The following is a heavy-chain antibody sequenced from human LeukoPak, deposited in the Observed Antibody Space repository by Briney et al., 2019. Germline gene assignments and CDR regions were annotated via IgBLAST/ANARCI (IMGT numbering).Heavy chain of an antibody. CDR1: GYSIRSDYY. V-gene: IGHV4-38-2*02. CDR3: ARAIEVGAMTPFDY. CDR2: IYHSGST. D-gene: IGHD1-26*01. Sequence: PSETLSLTCTVSGYSIRSDYYWGWIRQPPGKGLEWIGSIYHSGSTYYNPSLKSRVTISVDTSKNQFSLKLSSVTAADTAVYYCARAIEVGAMTPFDYWGQGTLVTVSS. J-gene: IGHJ4*02.